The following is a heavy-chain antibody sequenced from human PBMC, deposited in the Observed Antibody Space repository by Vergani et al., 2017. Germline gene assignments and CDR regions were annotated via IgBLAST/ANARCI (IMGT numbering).Heavy chain of an antibody. D-gene: IGHD4-17*01. CDR2: VWYDGSNK. V-gene: IGHV3-33*01. J-gene: IGHJ4*02. Sequence: QVQLVESGGGVVQPGRSLRLSCAASGFTFSSYGMHWVRQAPGKGLEWVAVVWYDGSNKYYADSVKGRFTISRDNSKNTLYLQMNSLRAEDTAVYYCARDVPTTDYWGQGTLVTVSS. CDR3: ARDVPTTDY. CDR1: GFTFSSYG.